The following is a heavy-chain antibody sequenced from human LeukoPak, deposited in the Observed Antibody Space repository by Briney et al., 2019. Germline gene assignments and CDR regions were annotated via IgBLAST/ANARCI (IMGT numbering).Heavy chain of an antibody. CDR1: GYTFTSYG. V-gene: IGHV1-18*01. J-gene: IGHJ4*02. CDR2: ISAYNGNT. CDR3: ARGLAPLNWIQLWLPMAFDY. D-gene: IGHD5-18*01. Sequence: GASVKVSCKASGYTFTSYGISWVRQAPGQGLERMGWISAYNGNTNYAQKLQGRVTMTTDTSTSTAYMELRSLRSDDTAVYYCARGLAPLNWIQLWLPMAFDYWGQGTLVTVSS.